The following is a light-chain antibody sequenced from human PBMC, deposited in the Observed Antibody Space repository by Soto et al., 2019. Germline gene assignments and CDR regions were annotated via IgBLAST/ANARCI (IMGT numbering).Light chain of an antibody. J-gene: IGLJ1*01. CDR1: STDVGGYNY. CDR3: GSYTSTDTPLV. V-gene: IGLV2-14*01. Sequence: QSALAQPSSVSGSPGQSITISCTGTSTDVGGYNYVSWYQHHPGKGPKLIIYEVNNRPSGVSDRFSGSKSGNKASLTISNLEAEDESDYYCGSYTSTDTPLVFGTGTK. CDR2: EVN.